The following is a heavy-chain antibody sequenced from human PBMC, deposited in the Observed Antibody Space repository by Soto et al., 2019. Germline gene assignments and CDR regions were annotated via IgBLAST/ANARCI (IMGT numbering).Heavy chain of an antibody. V-gene: IGHV1-18*01. CDR2: ISGFSGNT. J-gene: IGHJ4*02. D-gene: IGHD5-12*01. CDR3: ARDLSRGYVFDY. Sequence: QVQLVQSGAEVKKPGASVKVSCKASGYTFTNYGITWVRQAPGQGLQWMGWISGFSGNTNYAQKFQGRVTMTADTSTGTVYMDLRSLTYDETAVYYCARDLSRGYVFDYWGQGTLVTVSS. CDR1: GYTFTNYG.